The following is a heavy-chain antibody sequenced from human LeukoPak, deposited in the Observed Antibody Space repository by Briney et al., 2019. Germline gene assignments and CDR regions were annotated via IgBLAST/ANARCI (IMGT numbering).Heavy chain of an antibody. D-gene: IGHD6-13*01. J-gene: IGHJ4*02. CDR1: GGSISSYY. Sequence: SESLSLTCTVSGGSISSYYWSWIRQPPGKGLEWIGYMYYSGSTYYNPSLKSRVTISVDTSKNQFSLKLSSVTAADTAVYYCARRVECIAAAGGDCSTFDYWGQGTLVTVSS. CDR2: MYYSGST. CDR3: ARRVECIAAAGGDCSTFDY. V-gene: IGHV4-59*12.